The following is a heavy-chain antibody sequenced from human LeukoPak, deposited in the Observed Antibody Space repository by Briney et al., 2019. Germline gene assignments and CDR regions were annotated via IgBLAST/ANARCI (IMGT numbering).Heavy chain of an antibody. CDR2: IWYDGSHQ. D-gene: IGHD3-22*01. V-gene: IGHV3-33*06. Sequence: GGSLRLSCAASGFTFSSYAMSWVRQAPGKGLEWVAVIWYDGSHQYYADSVKGRFTISRDNSKNTLYLQMNSLRAEDTAVYYCAKGRITMIVVAVDYWGQGTLVTVSS. CDR3: AKGRITMIVVAVDY. CDR1: GFTFSSYA. J-gene: IGHJ4*02.